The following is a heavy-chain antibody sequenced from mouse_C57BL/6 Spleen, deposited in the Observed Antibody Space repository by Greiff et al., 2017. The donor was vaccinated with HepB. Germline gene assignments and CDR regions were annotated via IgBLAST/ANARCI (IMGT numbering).Heavy chain of an antibody. CDR2: INPYNGDT. Sequence: EVKLMESGPELVKPGDSVKISCKASGYSFTGYFMNWVMQSHGKSLEWIGRINPYNGDTFYNQKFKGKATLTVDKSSSTAHMELRSLTSEDSAVYYCARGDGKPAMDYWGQGTSVTVSS. CDR3: ARGDGKPAMDY. CDR1: GYSFTGYF. V-gene: IGHV1-20*01. D-gene: IGHD2-1*01. J-gene: IGHJ4*01.